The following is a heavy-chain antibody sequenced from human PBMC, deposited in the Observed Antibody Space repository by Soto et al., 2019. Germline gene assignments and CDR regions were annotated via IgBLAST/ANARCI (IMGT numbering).Heavy chain of an antibody. CDR1: GGTFSSYA. Sequence: QVQLVQSGAEVKKPGSSVKVSCKASGGTFSSYAISWVRQAPGQGLEWMGGIIPIFGTANYAQKFQGRVTITADESTGTAYMELGSVRSEDTAVYYCARGPRRITIFGVVISGWFDPWGQGTLVTVSS. J-gene: IGHJ5*02. CDR2: IIPIFGTA. V-gene: IGHV1-69*01. D-gene: IGHD3-3*01. CDR3: ARGPRRITIFGVVISGWFDP.